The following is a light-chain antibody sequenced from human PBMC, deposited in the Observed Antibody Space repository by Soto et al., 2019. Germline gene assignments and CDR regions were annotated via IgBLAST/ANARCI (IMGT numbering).Light chain of an antibody. Sequence: DIQMTQSPSSLSASVGDRVTITCRASRSISSYLNCYQQKPGKAPKLLIYKASTLKSGVPSRFSGSGSGTEFTLTISSLQPDDFATYYCQHYNSYSEAFGQGTRGDIK. J-gene: IGKJ1*01. CDR3: QHYNSYSEA. CDR1: RSISSY. CDR2: KAS. V-gene: IGKV1-5*03.